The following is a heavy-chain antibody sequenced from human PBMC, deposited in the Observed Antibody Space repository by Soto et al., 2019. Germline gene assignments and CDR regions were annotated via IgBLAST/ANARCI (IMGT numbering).Heavy chain of an antibody. CDR3: ASWVPGIAVAGTSYYYYGMDV. CDR1: GYTFTNYA. D-gene: IGHD6-19*01. Sequence: CKASGYTFTNYAISWVRQAPGQGLEWMGGIIPIFGTANYAQKFQGRVTITADESTSTAYMELSSLRSEDTAVYYCASWVPGIAVAGTSYYYYGMDVWGQGTTVTVSS. CDR2: IIPIFGTA. J-gene: IGHJ6*02. V-gene: IGHV1-69*01.